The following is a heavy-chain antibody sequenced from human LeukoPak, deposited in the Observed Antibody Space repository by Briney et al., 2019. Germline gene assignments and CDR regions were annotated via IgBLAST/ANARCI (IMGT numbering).Heavy chain of an antibody. Sequence: GGSLRLSCTASGFSIRNYDMNWVRQSPGKGLEWVSTISQSGGTTYYADSVKGRFTISRDNSKNTLYLQINSLRVEDTAVYYCATVMGSSPSTAYFAYWGQGTLVTVSS. CDR1: GFSIRNYD. J-gene: IGHJ4*02. CDR3: ATVMGSSPSTAYFAY. D-gene: IGHD6-6*01. CDR2: ISQSGGTT. V-gene: IGHV3-23*01.